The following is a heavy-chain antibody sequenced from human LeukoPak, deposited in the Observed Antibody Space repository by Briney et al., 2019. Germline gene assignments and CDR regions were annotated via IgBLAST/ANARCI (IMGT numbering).Heavy chain of an antibody. CDR3: TRDRQGPRLYEMDI. Sequence: GGSLRLSCAASGFTFSMYWMSWVRQAPGKGPEWVANIKVDGSEIYYVDSVKGRFTISRDNAKNTLYLQMNSLRAEDTAVYYCTRDRQGPRLYEMDIWGQGTTVTVSS. CDR1: GFTFSMYW. J-gene: IGHJ6*02. D-gene: IGHD2-8*01. CDR2: IKVDGSEI. V-gene: IGHV3-7*01.